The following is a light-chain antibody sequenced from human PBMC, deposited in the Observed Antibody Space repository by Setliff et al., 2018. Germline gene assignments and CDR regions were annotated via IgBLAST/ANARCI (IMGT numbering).Light chain of an antibody. CDR3: AAWDDSLNSYV. CDR1: SSNIGSKT. V-gene: IGLV1-44*01. Sequence: QSALTQPPSASETPGQRVTISCSGSSSNIGSKTVSWYQQLSGTAPKLLIYSNDQRPSGVTDRFSGSRSGTSASLAISGLQSEDEADYYCAAWDDSLNSYVFGTGTKVTVL. CDR2: SND. J-gene: IGLJ1*01.